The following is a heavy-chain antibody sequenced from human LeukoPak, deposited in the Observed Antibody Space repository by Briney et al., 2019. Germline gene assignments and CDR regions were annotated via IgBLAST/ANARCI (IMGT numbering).Heavy chain of an antibody. CDR2: ISGSGGST. D-gene: IGHD4-11*01. V-gene: IGHV3-23*01. CDR1: GFTFSTYA. J-gene: IGHJ4*02. CDR3: AKERLTTTTFDS. Sequence: GGSLRPSCAASGFTFSTYAMSWVRQAPGKGLEWVSLISGSGGSTYYADSVKGRFTISRDNGKNTLSLQMNSLRAEDTALYYCAKERLTTTTFDSWGRGTLVTVSS.